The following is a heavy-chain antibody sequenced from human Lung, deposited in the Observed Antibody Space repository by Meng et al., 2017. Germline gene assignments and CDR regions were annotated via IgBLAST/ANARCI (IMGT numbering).Heavy chain of an antibody. CDR1: GGSFSDYY. Sequence: QGQLHAWGAGLLKPSETLSLTCGVSGGSFSDYYWSWIRQPPGKGLEWIGEINHSGSTNYNPSLESRATISVDTSQNNLSLKLSSVTAADSAVYYCARGPTTMAHDFDYWGQGTLVTVSS. CDR3: ARGPTTMAHDFDY. CDR2: INHSGST. D-gene: IGHD4-11*01. J-gene: IGHJ4*02. V-gene: IGHV4-34*01.